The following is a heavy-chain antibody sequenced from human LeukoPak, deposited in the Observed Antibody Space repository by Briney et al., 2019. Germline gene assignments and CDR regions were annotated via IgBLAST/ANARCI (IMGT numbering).Heavy chain of an antibody. D-gene: IGHD1-26*01. J-gene: IGHJ4*02. CDR1: GSTFSRYG. CDR2: ISYDGNNK. Sequence: PGGSLRLSCAASGSTFSRYGMHWVRQAPGKGLEWVAVISYDGNNKFYAESVKGRFSISRDNSKNTLYLQMNSLRAEDTAVYYCATYSGSPIVMIYLDSWGQGTLVTVSS. V-gene: IGHV3-30*03. CDR3: ATYSGSPIVMIYLDS.